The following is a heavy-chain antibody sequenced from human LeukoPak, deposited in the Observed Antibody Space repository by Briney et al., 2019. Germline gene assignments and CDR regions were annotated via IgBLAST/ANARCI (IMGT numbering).Heavy chain of an antibody. Sequence: GASVKVSCKASGYTFTSYDINWVRQATGQGLEWMGWMNPNSGNTGCAQKFQGRVTMTRNTSISTAYMELSSLRSEDTAVYYCASEVQLERRGLEFGVQGTRVTVSS. J-gene: IGHJ4*02. CDR3: ASEVQLERRGLEF. D-gene: IGHD1-1*01. CDR2: MNPNSGNT. V-gene: IGHV1-8*01. CDR1: GYTFTSYD.